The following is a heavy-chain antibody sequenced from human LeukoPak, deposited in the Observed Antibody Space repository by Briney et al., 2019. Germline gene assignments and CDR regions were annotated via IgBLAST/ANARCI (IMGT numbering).Heavy chain of an antibody. Sequence: ASLKLSCKASGYTFSSYGISWVRQAPGQGLEWMGWISAYNGNTNYAQKLQGRVTMTTDTYTSTAYIEQRSIRPDTTAVYYRARDKGIAVAAVDYWGQGTLVTVSS. D-gene: IGHD6-19*01. CDR3: ARDKGIAVAAVDY. CDR2: ISAYNGNT. J-gene: IGHJ4*02. V-gene: IGHV1-18*01. CDR1: GYTFSSYG.